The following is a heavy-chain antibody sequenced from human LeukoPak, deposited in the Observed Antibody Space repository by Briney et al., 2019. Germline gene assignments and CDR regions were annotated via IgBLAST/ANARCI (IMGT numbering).Heavy chain of an antibody. V-gene: IGHV3-9*01. Sequence: PGRSLRLSCAASGFTFDDYAMHWVRQAPGKGLEWVSGISWNSGSIGYADSVKGRFTISRDNAKNSLYLQMNSLRAEDTAVYYCAKDSSSRLTIFDYWGQGTLVTVSS. CDR2: ISWNSGSI. J-gene: IGHJ4*02. D-gene: IGHD6-13*01. CDR3: AKDSSSRLTIFDY. CDR1: GFTFDDYA.